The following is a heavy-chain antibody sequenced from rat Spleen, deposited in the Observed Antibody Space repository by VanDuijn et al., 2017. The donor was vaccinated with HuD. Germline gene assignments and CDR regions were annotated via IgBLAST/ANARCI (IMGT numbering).Heavy chain of an antibody. J-gene: IGHJ3*01. V-gene: IGHV2-34*01. CDR2: MWYDGDT. CDR3: ARENRVPNWFAY. CDR1: GFSLISYS. Sequence: QVQLKESGPGLVQPSETLSLTCTVSGFSLISYSVSWVRQPSGKGPEWMGRMWYDGDTAYNSALKSRLSISRDTSKNQVFLKMNSLQTDDTGTYCCARENRVPNWFAYWGQGTLVTVSS.